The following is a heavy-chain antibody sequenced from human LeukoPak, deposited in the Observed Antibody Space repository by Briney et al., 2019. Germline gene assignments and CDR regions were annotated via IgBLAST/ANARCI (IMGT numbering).Heavy chain of an antibody. CDR2: IYTSGST. Sequence: SQTLSLTGTVSGGSISSGSYYWSWIRQPAGKGLEWIGRIYTSGSTNYNPSLKSRVTISVDTSKNQFSLKLSSVTAADTAVYYCARTHSSGWYWFDYWGQGTLVTVSS. CDR1: GGSISSGSYY. J-gene: IGHJ4*02. CDR3: ARTHSSGWYWFDY. D-gene: IGHD6-19*01. V-gene: IGHV4-61*02.